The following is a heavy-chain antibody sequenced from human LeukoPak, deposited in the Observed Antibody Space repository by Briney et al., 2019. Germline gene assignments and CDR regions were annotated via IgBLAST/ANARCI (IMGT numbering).Heavy chain of an antibody. CDR3: ATQDIVVVPAARGDAFDI. D-gene: IGHD2-2*01. CDR2: INPNSGGT. Sequence: ASVKVSCKASGYTFTGYYMHWVRQAPGQGLEWMGWINPNSGGTNCAQKFQGRVTMTRDTSISTAYMELSRLRSDDTAVYYCATQDIVVVPAARGDAFDIWGQGTMVTVSS. V-gene: IGHV1-2*02. J-gene: IGHJ3*02. CDR1: GYTFTGYY.